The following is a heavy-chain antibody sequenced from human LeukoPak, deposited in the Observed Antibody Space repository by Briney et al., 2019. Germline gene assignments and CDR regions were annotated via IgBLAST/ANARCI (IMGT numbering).Heavy chain of an antibody. CDR1: GFTFSSYW. D-gene: IGHD1-1*01. J-gene: IGHJ4*02. CDR3: ARAPNWRFDH. Sequence: GGSLRLSCAASGFTFSSYWMHWVRQAPGEGLVWVSVIYSDGTTYYADSVKGRFTISRDDSKNTLYLHMNSLRAEDTAVYYCARAPNWRFDHWGQGTLVTVSS. V-gene: IGHV3-53*01. CDR2: IYSDGTT.